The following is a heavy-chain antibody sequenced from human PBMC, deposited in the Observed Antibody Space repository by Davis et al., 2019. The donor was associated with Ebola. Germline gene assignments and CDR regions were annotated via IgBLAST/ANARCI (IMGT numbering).Heavy chain of an antibody. V-gene: IGHV5-51*01. CDR1: GYSFTSYW. D-gene: IGHD4-17*01. J-gene: IGHJ5*02. Sequence: QVSCKGSGYSFTSYWIGWVRQMPGKGLEWMGIIYPGDSDTRYSPSFQGQVTISADKSISTAYLQWSSLKASDTAMYYCARLNDYGDRDWFDPWGQGTLVTVSS. CDR3: ARLNDYGDRDWFDP. CDR2: IYPGDSDT.